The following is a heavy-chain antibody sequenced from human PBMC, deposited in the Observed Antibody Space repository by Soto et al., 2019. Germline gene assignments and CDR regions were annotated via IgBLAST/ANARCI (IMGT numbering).Heavy chain of an antibody. D-gene: IGHD4-17*01. V-gene: IGHV4-30-4*01. J-gene: IGHJ3*02. Sequence: PSETLSLTCTVSGGSISSGDYYWSWIRQPPGKGLEWIGYIYYSGSTYYNPSLKSRVTISVDTSKNQFYLKLSSVTAADTAVYYCARVAYGWYAFDIWGQGTMLTVSS. CDR1: GGSISSGDYY. CDR2: IYYSGST. CDR3: ARVAYGWYAFDI.